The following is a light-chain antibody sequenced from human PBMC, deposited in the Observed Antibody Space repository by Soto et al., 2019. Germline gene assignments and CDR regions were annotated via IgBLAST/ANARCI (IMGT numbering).Light chain of an antibody. CDR1: QTISSSY. V-gene: IGKV3-20*01. Sequence: EIVLTQSPGTLSLSPGERATLSCRASQTISSSYLAIAWYQQKPGQPPRLLIYGASSRATGIPDRFSGSGSATASTLTISSLEPEDFAVYYCQQHDPSPWTFGHGTSVQIK. CDR2: GAS. CDR3: QQHDPSPWT. J-gene: IGKJ1*01.